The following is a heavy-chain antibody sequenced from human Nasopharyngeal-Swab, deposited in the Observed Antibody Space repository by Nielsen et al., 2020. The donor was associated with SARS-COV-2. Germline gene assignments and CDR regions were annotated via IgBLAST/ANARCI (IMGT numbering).Heavy chain of an antibody. J-gene: IGHJ4*02. CDR2: INRSGST. CDR3: ARCAYGRIAARPYYFDY. D-gene: IGHD6-6*01. V-gene: IGHV4-34*01. CDR1: GGSFSGYY. Sequence: SETLSLTCAVYGGSFSGYYWSWIRQPPGKGLEWIGEINRSGSTNYNPPLKSRVTISVDTSKNQYSLKLSSVTAADTAVYYCARCAYGRIAARPYYFDYWGQGTLVTVSS.